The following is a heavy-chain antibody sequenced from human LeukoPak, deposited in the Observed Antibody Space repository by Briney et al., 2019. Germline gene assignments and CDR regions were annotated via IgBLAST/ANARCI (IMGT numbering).Heavy chain of an antibody. CDR1: GFTFSSYS. J-gene: IGHJ4*02. V-gene: IGHV3-30*18. D-gene: IGHD3-22*01. CDR3: AKDDTYYYDSSGYPDY. Sequence: GGSLRLSCAASGFTFSSYSMHWVRQAPGKGLEWVAVISYDGSNKYYADSVKGRFTISRDNSKNTLYLQMNSLRAEDTAVYYCAKDDTYYYDSSGYPDYWGQGTLVTVSS. CDR2: ISYDGSNK.